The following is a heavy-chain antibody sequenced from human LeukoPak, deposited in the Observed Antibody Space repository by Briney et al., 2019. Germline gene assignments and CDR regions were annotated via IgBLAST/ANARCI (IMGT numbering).Heavy chain of an antibody. CDR1: GFTFSSYS. D-gene: IGHD6-13*01. V-gene: IGHV3-48*01. J-gene: IGHJ4*02. CDR3: ARDPTNLYASSWYGFDY. CDR2: ISSSSSTI. Sequence: GGSLRLSCAASGFTFSSYSMNWVRQAPGKGLEWVSYISSSSSTIYYADSVKGRFTISRDNAKNSLYLQMNSLRAEDTAVYYCARDPTNLYASSWYGFDYWGQGTLVTVSS.